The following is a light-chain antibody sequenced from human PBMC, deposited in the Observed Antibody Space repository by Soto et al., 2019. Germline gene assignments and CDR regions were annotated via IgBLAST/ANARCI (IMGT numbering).Light chain of an antibody. CDR3: SSYTVTNIGV. J-gene: IGLJ3*02. CDR2: DVT. V-gene: IGLV2-14*03. CDR1: SNDIGANNY. Sequence: QSALTQPASVSGSPGQSITISCTGTSNDIGANNYVSWYQQHPGKAPKLMIYDVTNRPSGVSDRFSGSKSGDTASLTISGLLPEDDADYYCSSYTVTNIGVFGGGTKVNVL.